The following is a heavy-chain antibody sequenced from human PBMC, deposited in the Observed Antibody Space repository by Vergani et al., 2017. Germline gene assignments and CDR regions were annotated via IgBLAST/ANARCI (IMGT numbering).Heavy chain of an antibody. CDR3: AKDRPTNMFRGVYGMDV. CDR1: GLTFSTCG. J-gene: IGHJ6*02. Sequence: QVQLVESGGGVVQPGGSLRLSCAASGLTFSTCGMHWVRQAPGKGLEWVAFIRFDGSNKYYGDSVNGRFIISRDNSKNTVDLRMNSLRTDDTAIYYCAKDRPTNMFRGVYGMDVWGQGTTVTVSS. D-gene: IGHD3-10*01. CDR2: IRFDGSNK. V-gene: IGHV3-30*02.